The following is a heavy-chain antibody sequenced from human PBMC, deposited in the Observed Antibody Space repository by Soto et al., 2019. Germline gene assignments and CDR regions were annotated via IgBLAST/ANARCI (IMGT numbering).Heavy chain of an antibody. V-gene: IGHV3-66*01. CDR3: ARVGYCSSTSCYN. D-gene: IGHD2-2*02. J-gene: IGHJ4*02. CDR1: GFTVSSNY. CDR2: IYSGGST. Sequence: GGSLRLSCAASGFTVSSNYMSWVRQAPGKGLEWVSVIYSGGSTYYADSVKGRFTISRDNSKNTLYLQMNSLRAEDTAVYYCARVGYCSSTSCYNWGQGTLVTSPQ.